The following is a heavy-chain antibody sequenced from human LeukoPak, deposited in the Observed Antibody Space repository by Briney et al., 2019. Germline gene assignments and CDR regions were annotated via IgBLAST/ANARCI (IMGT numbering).Heavy chain of an antibody. CDR2: INSDGSTT. V-gene: IGHV3-74*01. J-gene: IGHJ4*02. D-gene: IGHD1-7*01. Sequence: GGSLRLSCAASGFTFRSSWIHWVRQVPGKGLVWVSRINSDGSTTNYADSVKGRFTISRDNAKNTLYLQMDSLRADDTAVYYCATAGNYRCYCCGGGTVDTVSS. CDR1: GFTFRSSW. CDR3: ATAGNYRCYC.